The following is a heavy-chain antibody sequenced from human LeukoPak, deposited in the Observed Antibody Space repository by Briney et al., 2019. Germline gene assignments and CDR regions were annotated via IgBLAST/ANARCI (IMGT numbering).Heavy chain of an antibody. CDR3: ALIAVAGSRFDY. D-gene: IGHD6-19*01. CDR2: IKSKTDGGTT. Sequence: GGSLRLSCAASGFTFSNAWMSWVRQAPGKGLEWVGRIKSKTDGGTTDYAAPVKGRFTISRDDSKNTLYLQMNSLRAEDTAVYYCALIAVAGSRFDYWGQGTLVTVSS. J-gene: IGHJ4*02. CDR1: GFTFSNAW. V-gene: IGHV3-15*01.